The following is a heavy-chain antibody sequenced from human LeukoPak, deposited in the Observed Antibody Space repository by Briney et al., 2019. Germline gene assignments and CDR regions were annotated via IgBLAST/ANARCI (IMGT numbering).Heavy chain of an antibody. Sequence: ASVKVSCKASGYTFTSYGISWVRQAPGQGLEWMGWISAYNGNTNYAQKFQGRVTMPTDTSTSTAYMELRSLRSDDTAVYYCARDRTTGTTSPSDFDIWGQGTMVTVSS. V-gene: IGHV1-18*04. CDR2: ISAYNGNT. CDR1: GYTFTSYG. CDR3: ARDRTTGTTSPSDFDI. D-gene: IGHD1-1*01. J-gene: IGHJ3*02.